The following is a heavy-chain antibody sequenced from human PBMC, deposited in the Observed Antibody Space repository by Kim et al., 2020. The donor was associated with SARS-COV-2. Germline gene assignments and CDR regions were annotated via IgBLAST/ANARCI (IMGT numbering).Heavy chain of an antibody. CDR1: GYSFTSYW. J-gene: IGHJ6*02. CDR3: AGPGHSSWYSHVVDV. D-gene: IGHD6-13*01. V-gene: IGHV5-10-1*01. Sequence: GESLQISCKGSGYSFTSYWISWVRQMPGKGLEWMGRIDPSDSNTNYSPSFQGHVTISADKSISTALLQWSSLKASDTAMYYCAGPGHSSWYSHVVDVCGQGTTGTLSS. CDR2: IDPSDSNT.